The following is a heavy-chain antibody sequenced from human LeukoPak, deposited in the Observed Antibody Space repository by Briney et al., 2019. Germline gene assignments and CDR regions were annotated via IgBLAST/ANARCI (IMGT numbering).Heavy chain of an antibody. CDR1: GGSISSGGYS. D-gene: IGHD6-19*01. CDR2: IYHSGST. CDR3: ARWGGQWLVGDYFDY. J-gene: IGHJ4*02. Sequence: SQTLSLTCAVSGGSISSGGYSWSWIRQPPGKGLEWIGYIYHSGSTYYNPSLKSRVTISVDRSKNQFSLKLSSVTAADTAVYYCARWGGQWLVGDYFDYWGQGTLVTVSS. V-gene: IGHV4-30-2*01.